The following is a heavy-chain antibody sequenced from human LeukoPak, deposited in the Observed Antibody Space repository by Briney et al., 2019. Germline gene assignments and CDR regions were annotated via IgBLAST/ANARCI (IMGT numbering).Heavy chain of an antibody. D-gene: IGHD1-26*01. J-gene: IGHJ4*02. V-gene: IGHV3-23*01. CDR3: AKAAFLGPNYYFDY. CDR1: GFTFRNYG. Sequence: GGSLRLSCAASGFTFRNYGMAWVRQAPGKGLEWVSTIDASGGTTYYTDSVKGRFSISRQNSNNALHLQMSSLRAEDTAVYYCAKAAFLGPNYYFDYWGQGTLVTVSS. CDR2: IDASGGTT.